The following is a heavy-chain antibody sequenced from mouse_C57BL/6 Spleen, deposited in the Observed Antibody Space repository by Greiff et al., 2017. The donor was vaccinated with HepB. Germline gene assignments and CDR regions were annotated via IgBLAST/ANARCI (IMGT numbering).Heavy chain of an antibody. D-gene: IGHD2-4*01. V-gene: IGHV1-26*01. CDR1: GYTFTDYY. J-gene: IGHJ2*01. CDR3: ARREDYDPNLPFDY. CDR2: INPNNGGT. Sequence: EVQLQQSGPELVKPGASVKISCKASGYTFTDYYMNWVKQSHGKSLEWIGDINPNNGGTSYNQKFKGKATLTVDKSSSTAYMELRSLTSEDSAVYYCARREDYDPNLPFDYWGQGTTLTVSS.